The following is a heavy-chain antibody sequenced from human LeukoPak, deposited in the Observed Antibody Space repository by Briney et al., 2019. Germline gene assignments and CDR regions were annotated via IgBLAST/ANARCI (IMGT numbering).Heavy chain of an antibody. CDR1: GFTFSGHW. D-gene: IGHD5-24*01. CDR2: INSDGSGT. Sequence: GESLRLSCAVSGFTFSGHWMFWVRQAPGKGLVWVSSINSDGSGTSYTGSVKGRFTVSRDNAKNTLYLQMNSLRAEDTAVYYCSRARWYSSDYWGQGTLVTVSS. CDR3: SRARWYSSDY. V-gene: IGHV3-74*01. J-gene: IGHJ4*02.